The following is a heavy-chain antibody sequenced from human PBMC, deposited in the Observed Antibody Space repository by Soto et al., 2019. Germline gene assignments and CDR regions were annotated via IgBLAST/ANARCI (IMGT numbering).Heavy chain of an antibody. CDR2: ISGRGGST. J-gene: IGHJ4*02. V-gene: IGHV3-23*01. Sequence: EVQLLESGGGLVQPGGSLRLSCAASGFTFSSYAMSWVRQAPGKGLEWVSAISGRGGSTYYADSVKGRFTISRDNSKNTLYLQMTSLRAEDTAVYYCAKYSGSYPRYFDDWGQGTLVTVSS. CDR1: GFTFSSYA. D-gene: IGHD1-26*01. CDR3: AKYSGSYPRYFDD.